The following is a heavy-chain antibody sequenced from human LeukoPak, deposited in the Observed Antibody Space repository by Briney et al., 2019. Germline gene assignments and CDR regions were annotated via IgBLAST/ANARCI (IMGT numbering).Heavy chain of an antibody. Sequence: GGSLRLSCAASGFTFRSYWMSWVRQAPGKGLEWVANIKQDGSEKYYVDSVKGRFTISRDNAKNSLYLQMNSLRAEDTAVYYCARDDFWSGYPAYYYYYMDVWGKGTTVTVSS. CDR3: ARDDFWSGYPAYYYYYMDV. V-gene: IGHV3-7*01. D-gene: IGHD3-3*01. CDR1: GFTFRSYW. J-gene: IGHJ6*03. CDR2: IKQDGSEK.